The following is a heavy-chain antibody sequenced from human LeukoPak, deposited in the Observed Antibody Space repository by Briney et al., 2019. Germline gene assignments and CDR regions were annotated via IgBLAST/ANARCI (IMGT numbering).Heavy chain of an antibody. V-gene: IGHV1-2*02. CDR1: GYTFTGYY. CDR2: INPNSGGT. D-gene: IGHD6-13*01. Sequence: ASVKVSCKASGYTFTGYYMHWVRQAPGQGLEWMGWINPNSGGTNYAQKFQGRVTMTRDTSTSTAYMELSRLRSDDTAVYYCARVRDIAAAAQNWFDPWGQGTLVTVSS. J-gene: IGHJ5*02. CDR3: ARVRDIAAAAQNWFDP.